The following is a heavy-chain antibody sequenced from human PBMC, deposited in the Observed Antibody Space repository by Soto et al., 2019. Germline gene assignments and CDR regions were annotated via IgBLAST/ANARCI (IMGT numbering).Heavy chain of an antibody. CDR3: AKDRRYQLPWGMDV. CDR2: VSYDGTNK. Sequence: QEQLVESGGGVVQPGRSLRLSCAASGFTFSHFGMHWVRQAPGKGLEWMTSVSYDGTNKYYADSVKGRFTISRDYSANKLYLQMNSLTVEDTAVYFCAKDRRYQLPWGMDVWGQGTAVTVSS. J-gene: IGHJ6*02. V-gene: IGHV3-30*18. CDR1: GFTFSHFG. D-gene: IGHD2-2*01.